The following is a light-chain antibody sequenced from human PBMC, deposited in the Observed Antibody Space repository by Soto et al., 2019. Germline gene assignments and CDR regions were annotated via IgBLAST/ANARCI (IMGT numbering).Light chain of an antibody. CDR1: QGISNY. V-gene: IGKV1-27*01. Sequence: DIQITQSPSSLSASLGDRVNITCRASQGISNYLAWYQQKPGKVPTLLIYAASTLQSGVPSRFSGSGSGTDFILTISSLQSDDVATYYGQQYNSYSRITSGQGTRLEIK. CDR2: AAS. J-gene: IGKJ5*01. CDR3: QQYNSYSRIT.